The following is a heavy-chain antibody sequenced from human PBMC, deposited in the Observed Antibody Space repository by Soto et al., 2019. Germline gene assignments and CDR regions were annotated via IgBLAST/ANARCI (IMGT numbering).Heavy chain of an antibody. J-gene: IGHJ4*02. CDR3: ARHRYSYGVYYFDY. V-gene: IGHV4-59*08. Sequence: SETLSLTCTVSGGSINSYYWSWIRQPPGKGLEWIGYIYYIGSTSYNPSLTSRVTISVDTSKNQFSLKLSSVTAADTAVYYCARHRYSYGVYYFDYWGQGTRVTVSS. D-gene: IGHD5-18*01. CDR2: IYYIGST. CDR1: GGSINSYY.